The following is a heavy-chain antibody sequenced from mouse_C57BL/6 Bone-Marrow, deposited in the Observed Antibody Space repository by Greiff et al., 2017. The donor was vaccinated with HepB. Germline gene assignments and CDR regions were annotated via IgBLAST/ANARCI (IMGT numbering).Heavy chain of an antibody. Sequence: QVQLQQSGAELVRPGASVTLSCKASGYTFTDYEMHWVKQTPVHGLEWIGAIDPETGGTASNQKFKGKAILTADKSSSTAYMELRSLTSEDSAVYYCTRSDTTVVVFDYWGQGTTLAVSS. CDR3: TRSDTTVVVFDY. CDR2: IDPETGGT. CDR1: GYTFTDYE. V-gene: IGHV1-15*01. D-gene: IGHD1-1*01. J-gene: IGHJ2*01.